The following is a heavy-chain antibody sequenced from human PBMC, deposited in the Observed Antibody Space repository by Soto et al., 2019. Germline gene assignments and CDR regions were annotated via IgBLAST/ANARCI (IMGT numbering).Heavy chain of an antibody. CDR3: ARVGDTAYSALGYYYYYGMDV. D-gene: IGHD5-18*01. CDR1: GYSFTSYC. CDR2: FYPGDSDT. Sequence: GESLKISCKGPGYSFTSYCIGWVRQMPGKGLEWMGLFYPGDSDTRYSPSFQGQVTISADKSISTAYLQWSSLKASDTAMYYCARVGDTAYSALGYYYYYGMDVWGQGTTVTVSS. V-gene: IGHV5-51*01. J-gene: IGHJ6*02.